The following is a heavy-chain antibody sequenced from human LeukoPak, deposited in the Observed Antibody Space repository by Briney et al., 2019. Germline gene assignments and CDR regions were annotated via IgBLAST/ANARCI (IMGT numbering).Heavy chain of an antibody. Sequence: SETLSLTCTVSGGSISSSSYYWGWIRQPPGKGLEWIGSIYYSGSTYYNPSLKSRVTISVDTSKNQFSLKLSSVTAADTAVYYCARRVQSYGDYAEDSFDYWGQGTLVTVSS. CDR1: GGSISSSSYY. CDR2: IYYSGST. J-gene: IGHJ4*02. CDR3: ARRVQSYGDYAEDSFDY. D-gene: IGHD4-17*01. V-gene: IGHV4-39*07.